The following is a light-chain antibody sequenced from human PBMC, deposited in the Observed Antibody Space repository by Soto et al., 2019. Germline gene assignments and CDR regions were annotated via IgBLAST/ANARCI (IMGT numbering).Light chain of an antibody. V-gene: IGLV2-14*01. CDR3: SSYSSSSTPYV. Sequence: QSALTQPASVSGSPGQSITISCTGTTSDVGGSNYVSWYQQHPGNAPNLIIFEVNNRPSGVSNRFSGSKSGTTASLTISGLQAEDEAEYYCSSYSSSSTPYVFGTGTKLTVL. CDR1: TSDVGGSNY. J-gene: IGLJ1*01. CDR2: EVN.